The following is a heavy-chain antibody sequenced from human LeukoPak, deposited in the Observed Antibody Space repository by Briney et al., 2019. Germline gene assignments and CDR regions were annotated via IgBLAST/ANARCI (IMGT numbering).Heavy chain of an antibody. V-gene: IGHV3-48*02. J-gene: IGHJ4*02. D-gene: IGHD4-17*01. Sequence: GGSLRLSCAASGFTFSSYSMNWVRQAPGKGLEWVSYISASGSTINYADSVQGRFTISRDNAKNSLYLQMNSLRDEDTAVYYCARDYGDYGEYFDSWGQGTLVTVSS. CDR2: ISASGSTI. CDR3: ARDYGDYGEYFDS. CDR1: GFTFSSYS.